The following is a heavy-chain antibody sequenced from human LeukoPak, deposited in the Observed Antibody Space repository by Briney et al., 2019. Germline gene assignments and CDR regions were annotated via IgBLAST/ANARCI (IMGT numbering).Heavy chain of an antibody. V-gene: IGHV3-64D*06. Sequence: GGSLRLSCSVSGFTFSTYVMRWVRRAPGKGLEYVSAICSNGDNTYYADSVKGRFTISRDNSKNTLYLQMSSLRADDTAVYYCVRGTGYWGQGTLVTVSS. J-gene: IGHJ4*02. CDR2: ICSNGDNT. CDR3: VRGTGY. CDR1: GFTFSTYV.